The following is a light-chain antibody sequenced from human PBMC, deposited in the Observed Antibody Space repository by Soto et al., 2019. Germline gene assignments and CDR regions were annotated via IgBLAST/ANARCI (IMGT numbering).Light chain of an antibody. J-gene: IGLJ2*01. Sequence: QSVLTQPPSASGSPGQSVTISCTGTSSDVGDYSYVSWYQQHPGKAPKLMIYEVTKRPSGVPDRFSGSKSGNTASLTVSGLQAEDEADYYCSSYAGNNNLLFGGGTKLTVL. CDR1: SSDVGDYSY. CDR3: SSYAGNNNLL. V-gene: IGLV2-8*01. CDR2: EVT.